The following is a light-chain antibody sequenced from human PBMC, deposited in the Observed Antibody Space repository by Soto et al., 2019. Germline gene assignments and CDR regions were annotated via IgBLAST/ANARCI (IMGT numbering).Light chain of an antibody. CDR1: QSIANR. V-gene: IGKV1-5*01. Sequence: DIQLTQAPSILSASGGDRVTITCRASQSIANRLAWYQQKPGKTPKLLIYGASTLESGVPSRFSGSGSGTEFTLTINSLQTDDFATYYCQQYNGSYTFGQGTKLEIK. CDR3: QQYNGSYT. CDR2: GAS. J-gene: IGKJ2*01.